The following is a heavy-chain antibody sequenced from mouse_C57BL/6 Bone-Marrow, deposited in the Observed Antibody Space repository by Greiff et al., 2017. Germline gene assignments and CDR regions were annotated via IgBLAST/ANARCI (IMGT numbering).Heavy chain of an antibody. CDR2: IYPRSGNT. D-gene: IGHD1-1*01. CDR1: GYTFTSYG. CDR3: ARENYGSSYYFDY. J-gene: IGHJ2*01. V-gene: IGHV1-81*01. Sequence: QVQLQQSGAELARPGASVKLSCKASGYTFTSYGISWVKQRTGQGLEWIGEIYPRSGNTYYNEKFKGKATLTADKSSSTAYMALRSLTSEDSAVYFCARENYGSSYYFDYWGQGTTLTVSS.